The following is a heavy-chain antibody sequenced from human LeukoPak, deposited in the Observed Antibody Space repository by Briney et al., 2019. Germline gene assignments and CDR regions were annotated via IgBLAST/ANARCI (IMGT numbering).Heavy chain of an antibody. CDR3: ARWPPSGSGGSLHFDY. Sequence: ASVKVSCKASGYTFTSYAMHWVPQAPGQRLDGMGWTNAGNGNTKYSQKFQGRVTITRDTSASIAYMELSSLRSEDTAVYYCARWPPSGSGGSLHFDYWGQGTLVTVSS. J-gene: IGHJ4*02. V-gene: IGHV1-3*01. D-gene: IGHD2-15*01. CDR2: TNAGNGNT. CDR1: GYTFTSYA.